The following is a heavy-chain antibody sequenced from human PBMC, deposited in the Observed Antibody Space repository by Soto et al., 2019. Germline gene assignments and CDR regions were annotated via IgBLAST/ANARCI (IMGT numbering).Heavy chain of an antibody. CDR1: GFTFSSYG. CDR2: IGGSGGTT. CDR3: AKILDSGGQDY. D-gene: IGHD2-15*01. Sequence: PGGSLRLSCAASGFTFSSYGMSWVRQAPGKGLEWVSAIGGSGGTTYYADSVKGRFTISRDNSKNTLYLQMSSLRAEDAALYYCAKILDSGGQDYWGQGTLVTVSS. V-gene: IGHV3-23*01. J-gene: IGHJ4*02.